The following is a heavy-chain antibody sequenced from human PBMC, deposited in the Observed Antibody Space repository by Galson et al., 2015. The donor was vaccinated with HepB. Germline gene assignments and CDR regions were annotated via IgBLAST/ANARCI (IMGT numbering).Heavy chain of an antibody. CDR3: ARALGMTWSYYYYYMDV. Sequence: SLRLSCAASGFTFSSYSMNWVRQAPGKGLEWVSYISSSSSTIYYADSVKGRFTISRDNAKNSLYLQMNSLRAEDTAVYYCARALGMTWSYYYYYMDVWGKGTTVTVSS. V-gene: IGHV3-48*01. CDR2: ISSSSSTI. D-gene: IGHD3-16*01. J-gene: IGHJ6*03. CDR1: GFTFSSYS.